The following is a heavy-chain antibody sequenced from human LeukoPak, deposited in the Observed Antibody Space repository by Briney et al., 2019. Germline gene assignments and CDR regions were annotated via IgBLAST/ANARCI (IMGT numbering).Heavy chain of an antibody. V-gene: IGHV5-51*01. D-gene: IGHD2-2*01. CDR1: GYSFTSYW. CDR2: IYPGDSDT. J-gene: IGHJ5*02. CDR3: ARLSDIVVVPARGWFDP. Sequence: GESLQISCKGSGYSFTSYWIGWVRQMPGKGLEWMGIIYPGDSDTRYSPSFQGQVTISADKSISTAYLQWSSLKASDTAMYYCARLSDIVVVPARGWFDPWGQGTLVTVSS.